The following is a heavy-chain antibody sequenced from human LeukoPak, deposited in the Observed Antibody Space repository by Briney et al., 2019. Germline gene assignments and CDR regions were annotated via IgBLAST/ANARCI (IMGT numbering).Heavy chain of an antibody. D-gene: IGHD3-22*01. CDR2: IYYSGNT. CDR3: AGGNYYDSSGYKPVDY. J-gene: IGHJ4*02. Sequence: PSETLSLTCTVSGDSISSDYWSWIRQPPGKGLEWIGYIYYSGNTRYSPSLRSRVTISVHTSKNQFSLILTSVTAADTAVYYCAGGNYYDSSGYKPVDYWGQGTLVTVSS. V-gene: IGHV4-59*08. CDR1: GDSISSDY.